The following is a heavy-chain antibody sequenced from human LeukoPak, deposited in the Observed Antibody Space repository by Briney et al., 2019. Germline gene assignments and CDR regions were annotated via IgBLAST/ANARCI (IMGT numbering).Heavy chain of an antibody. CDR1: GYTFTSYY. CDR3: ARGGYSSSWSDTEYAY. D-gene: IGHD6-13*01. V-gene: IGHV1-46*01. Sequence: ASVKVSCKASGYTFTSYYMHWVRQAPGQGLEWMGIINPSGGSTSYAQKFQGRVTMTRDMSTSTAYMELSSLRSEDTAVYYCARGGYSSSWSDTEYAYWGQGTLVTVSS. CDR2: INPSGGST. J-gene: IGHJ4*02.